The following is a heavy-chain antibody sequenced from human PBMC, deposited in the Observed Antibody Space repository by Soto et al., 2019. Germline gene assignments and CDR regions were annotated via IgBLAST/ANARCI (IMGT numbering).Heavy chain of an antibody. CDR1: GGSVSSGSYY. Sequence: QVQLQESGPGLVKPSETLSLTCTVSGGSVSSGSYYWSWIRQPPGKGLEWIGYIYYSGSTNYNPSLKSRVTISVDTSKNQFSLKLSSVTSADTAVYYCARDSYYDSSGYYDYLGQGTLVTVSS. CDR2: IYYSGST. CDR3: ARDSYYDSSGYYDY. D-gene: IGHD3-22*01. V-gene: IGHV4-61*01. J-gene: IGHJ4*02.